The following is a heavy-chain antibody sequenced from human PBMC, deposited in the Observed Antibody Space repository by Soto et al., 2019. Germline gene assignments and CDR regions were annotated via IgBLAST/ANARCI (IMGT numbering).Heavy chain of an antibody. D-gene: IGHD3-10*01. V-gene: IGHV4-59*01. Sequence: QVQLQESGPGLVKPSETLSLTCTVSGGSISSYYWSWIRQPPGKGLEWIGYSHYTGSTNYNPSLRSRVTISVDPSKNQFSLRLTSVTAADTAVYYCARVPMVRGAANDYWGQGTLVTVSS. CDR1: GGSISSYY. J-gene: IGHJ4*02. CDR3: ARVPMVRGAANDY. CDR2: SHYTGST.